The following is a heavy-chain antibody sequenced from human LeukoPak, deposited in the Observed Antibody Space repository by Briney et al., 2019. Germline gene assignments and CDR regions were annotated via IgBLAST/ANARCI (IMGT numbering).Heavy chain of an antibody. J-gene: IGHJ3*01. V-gene: IGHV3-20*04. CDR2: INWNGGST. CDR1: GFTFDDYG. D-gene: IGHD2-2*01. Sequence: GGSLRLSCAASGFTFDDYGMSWVRQAPGKGLEWVSGINWNGGSTGYADSVKGRFTISRDNAKNSLYLQMNSLRAEDTAVYYCARVFCSSTSCYLNAFDFWGQGTMVTVSS. CDR3: ARVFCSSTSCYLNAFDF.